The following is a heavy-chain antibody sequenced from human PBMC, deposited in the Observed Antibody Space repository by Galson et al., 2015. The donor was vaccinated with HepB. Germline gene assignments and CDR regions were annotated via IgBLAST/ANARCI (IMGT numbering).Heavy chain of an antibody. CDR1: GFSFSIYA. Sequence: SLRLSCAASGFSFSIYAMNWVRQAPGKGLEWVSTISSSAGATYYADSVKGRFTISRDNSKNTLYLQMVSLRAEDTTVYFCAKDTYCASTTCIRHYYYGMDVWVQGTTVTVSS. J-gene: IGHJ6*02. V-gene: IGHV3-23*01. CDR3: AKDTYCASTTCIRHYYYGMDV. D-gene: IGHD2-21*01. CDR2: ISSSAGAT.